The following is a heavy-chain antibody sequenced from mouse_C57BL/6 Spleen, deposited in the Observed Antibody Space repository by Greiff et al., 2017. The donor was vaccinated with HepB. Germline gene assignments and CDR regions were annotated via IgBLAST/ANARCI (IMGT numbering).Heavy chain of an antibody. J-gene: IGHJ1*03. V-gene: IGHV6-3*01. Sequence: DVQLQESGGGLVQPGGSMKLSCVASGFTFSNYWMNWVRQSPEKGLEWVAQIRLKSDNYATHYAESVKGRFTISRDESKSSVNLQMNNLRAEDTGIYYCTDHPYWYFDVWGTGTTVTVSS. CDR1: GFTFSNYW. CDR3: TDHPYWYFDV. CDR2: IRLKSDNYAT.